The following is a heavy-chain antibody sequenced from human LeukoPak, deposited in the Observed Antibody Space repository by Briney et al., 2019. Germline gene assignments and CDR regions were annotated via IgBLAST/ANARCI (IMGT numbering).Heavy chain of an antibody. CDR1: GFTFSSYA. Sequence: GGSLRLSCAASGFTFSSYAMSWVRQTPGKGLEWVSSISSTGASTYYADSVKGRFTISRDNSKNTLYLQMNSLRAEDTAVYYCAKDRSGTDGFDPWGQGTLVTVSS. CDR3: AKDRSGTDGFDP. J-gene: IGHJ5*02. CDR2: ISSTGAST. V-gene: IGHV3-23*01. D-gene: IGHD1-7*01.